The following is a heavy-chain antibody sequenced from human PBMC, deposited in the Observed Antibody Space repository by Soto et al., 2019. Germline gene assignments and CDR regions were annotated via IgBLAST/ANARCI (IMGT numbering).Heavy chain of an antibody. CDR2: IKSKTDGGTT. V-gene: IGHV3-15*07. CDR3: TTDSYSTIIIVRFDY. D-gene: IGHD2-8*01. J-gene: IGHJ4*01. Sequence: EVQLVESGGGLVKPGGSLRLSCAASGFTFTNAWINWVRQAPGKGLEWVGRIKSKTDGGTTDYGEPVKGRFAISRDDSNNMVYLQMNSLKIEYTAVYYCTTDSYSTIIIVRFDYWGHETLVTVSS. CDR1: GFTFTNAW.